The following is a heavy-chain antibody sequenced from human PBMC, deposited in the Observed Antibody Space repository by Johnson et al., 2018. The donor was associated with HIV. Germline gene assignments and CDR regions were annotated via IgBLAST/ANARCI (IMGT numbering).Heavy chain of an antibody. Sequence: VQLVESGGGLVQPGGSLRLSCAASGFTFSSYWMSWVRQAPGKGLEWVSYISSSGSTIYYADSVKGRFTISRDNAKNSLYLQMNSLRAEDTAVYYCARDRTRSSHAFDIWGQGTMVTVSS. J-gene: IGHJ3*02. D-gene: IGHD6-6*01. CDR1: GFTFSSYW. CDR3: ARDRTRSSHAFDI. CDR2: ISSSGSTI. V-gene: IGHV3-48*04.